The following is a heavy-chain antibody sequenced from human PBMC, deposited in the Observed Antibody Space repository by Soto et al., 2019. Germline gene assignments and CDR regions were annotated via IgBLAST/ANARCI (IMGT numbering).Heavy chain of an antibody. D-gene: IGHD3-22*01. CDR2: IWYDGSNK. V-gene: IGHV3-33*01. CDR3: ARDRYYDSSGLIYYYGMDV. CDR1: GFTFSSYG. J-gene: IGHJ6*02. Sequence: QVQLVESGGGVVQPGRSLRLSCAASGFTFSSYGMHWVRQAPGKGLEWVAVIWYDGSNKYYADSVKGRFTISRDNSKNTLYLQMNSLRAEDTAVYYCARDRYYDSSGLIYYYGMDVWGQGTTVTVSS.